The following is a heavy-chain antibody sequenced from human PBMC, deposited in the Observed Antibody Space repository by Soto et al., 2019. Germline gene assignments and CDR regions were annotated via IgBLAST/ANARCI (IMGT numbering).Heavy chain of an antibody. CDR3: ARHRSIGGDFWSGYPVPYYFDY. CDR2: IYYSGST. D-gene: IGHD3-3*01. Sequence: QLQLQESGPGLVKPSETLSLTCTVSGGSISSSSYYWGWIRQPPGKGLEWIGSIYYSGSTYYNPSLKSRVTISVDTSKNQFSLKLSSVTAADTAVYYCARHRSIGGDFWSGYPVPYYFDYWGQGTLVTVSS. V-gene: IGHV4-39*01. CDR1: GGSISSSSYY. J-gene: IGHJ4*02.